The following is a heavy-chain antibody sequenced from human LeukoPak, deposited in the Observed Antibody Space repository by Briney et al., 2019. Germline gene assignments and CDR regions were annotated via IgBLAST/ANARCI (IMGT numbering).Heavy chain of an antibody. Sequence: PGRSLRLSCAASGFTFDDYAMHWVRQAPGKGLEWVSGISWNSGSIGYADSVKGRFTISRDNAKNSLYLQMNSLRAEDTAVYYCARDIAVVDYWGQGTLVTVSS. CDR1: GFTFDDYA. D-gene: IGHD6-19*01. V-gene: IGHV3-9*01. CDR2: ISWNSGSI. CDR3: ARDIAVVDY. J-gene: IGHJ4*02.